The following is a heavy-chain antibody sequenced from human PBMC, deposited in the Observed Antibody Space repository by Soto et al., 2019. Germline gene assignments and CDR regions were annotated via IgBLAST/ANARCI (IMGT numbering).Heavy chain of an antibody. J-gene: IGHJ3*02. Sequence: GGSLRLSCTASGFTFRSYAMSWVRQAPGKGLEWVSAISGSGGSTYYADSVKGRFTISRDNSKNSLYLQMNRLRAEDTAVYYCARVDIVAAHDAFDIWGQGTMVTVSS. CDR2: ISGSGGST. CDR1: GFTFRSYA. CDR3: ARVDIVAAHDAFDI. V-gene: IGHV3-23*01. D-gene: IGHD5-12*01.